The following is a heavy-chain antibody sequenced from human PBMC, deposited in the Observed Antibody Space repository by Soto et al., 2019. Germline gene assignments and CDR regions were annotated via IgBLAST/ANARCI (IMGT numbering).Heavy chain of an antibody. D-gene: IGHD3-9*01. CDR1: GGTFSSYA. Sequence: VASVKVSCKASGGTFSSYAISWVRQAPGQGLEWMGGIIPIFGTANYAQKFQGRVTITADESTSTAYMELSSLRSEDTAVYYCARAPYYDILPGYSTYYYSRMAVWGQGTTVTVSS. CDR3: ARAPYYDILPGYSTYYYSRMAV. J-gene: IGHJ6*02. V-gene: IGHV1-69*13. CDR2: IIPIFGTA.